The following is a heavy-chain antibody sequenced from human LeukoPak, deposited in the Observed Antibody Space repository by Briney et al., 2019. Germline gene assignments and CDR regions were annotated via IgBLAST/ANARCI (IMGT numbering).Heavy chain of an antibody. CDR3: ATDSRYCTNGVCYNIPIDY. CDR1: GYTFTDYY. CDR2: VDPEDGET. D-gene: IGHD2-8*01. Sequence: ASVKVSCKVSGYTFTDYYMHWVQQAPGKGLGWMGLVDPEDGETIYAEKFQGRVTITADTSTDTAYMELSSLRSEDTAVYYCATDSRYCTNGVCYNIPIDYWGQGTLVTVSS. V-gene: IGHV1-69-2*01. J-gene: IGHJ4*02.